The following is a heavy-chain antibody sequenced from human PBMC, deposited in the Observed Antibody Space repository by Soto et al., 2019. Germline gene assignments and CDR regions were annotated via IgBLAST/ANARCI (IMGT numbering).Heavy chain of an antibody. V-gene: IGHV2-26*01. CDR1: GFSISNARMG. D-gene: IGHD4-17*01. Sequence: QVTLKESGPVLVKPTENLTLTCTVYGFSISNARMGVSWISQPPGKDLEWLAHIFSNHEKSYSTPLKSRLTMSKETSSSQVVLTMTNMDPVVTATSCCARMGGYGDYLWGRSACDTWSQGQMITVSS. CDR2: IFSNHEK. CDR3: ARMGGYGDYLWGRSACDT. J-gene: IGHJ3*02.